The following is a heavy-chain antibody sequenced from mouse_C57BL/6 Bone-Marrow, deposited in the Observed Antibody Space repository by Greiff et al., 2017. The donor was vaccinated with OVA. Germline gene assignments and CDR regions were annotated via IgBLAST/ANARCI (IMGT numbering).Heavy chain of an antibody. CDR1: GFTFSDYG. V-gene: IGHV5-17*01. Sequence: EVKVVESGGGLVKPGGSLKLSCAASGFTFSDYGMHWVRQAPEKGLEWVAYISSGSSTIYYADTVKGRITISRDNAKNTLFLQMTSLRSEDTAMYYCARRDGSSLYYFDYWGQGTTLTVSS. J-gene: IGHJ2*01. CDR2: ISSGSSTI. CDR3: ARRDGSSLYYFDY. D-gene: IGHD1-1*01.